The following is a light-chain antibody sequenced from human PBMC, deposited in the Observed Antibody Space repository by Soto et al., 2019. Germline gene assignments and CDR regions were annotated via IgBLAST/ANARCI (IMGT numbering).Light chain of an antibody. J-gene: IGKJ1*01. CDR2: LGS. CDR3: MQTLQTPA. V-gene: IGKV2-28*01. Sequence: IVMTQSPLSLSVTPGEPASISCMSSQSLLHSNGYNYLDWYLQKPGQSPQLLIYLGSNRASGVPDRFSGSGSGTDYTLKISRVEAEDVGVYYCMQTLQTPAFGQGTKVDIK. CDR1: QSLLHSNGYNY.